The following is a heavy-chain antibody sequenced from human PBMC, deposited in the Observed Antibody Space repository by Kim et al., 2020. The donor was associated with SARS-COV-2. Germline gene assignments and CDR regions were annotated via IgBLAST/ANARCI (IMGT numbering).Heavy chain of an antibody. CDR3: ARRGIGGTYYDY. J-gene: IGHJ4*02. D-gene: IGHD3-16*01. V-gene: IGHV4-59*08. Sequence: TYNPPLNSRVTISVDTSKNQFSLRLNSVTAADTAVYYCARRGIGGTYYDYWGQGTLVTVSS.